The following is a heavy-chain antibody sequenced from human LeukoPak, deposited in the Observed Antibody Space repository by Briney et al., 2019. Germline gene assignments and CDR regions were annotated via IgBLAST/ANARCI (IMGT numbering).Heavy chain of an antibody. D-gene: IGHD2-21*01. J-gene: IGHJ3*02. CDR3: ARGLSWYDAFDI. Sequence: SETLSLTCTVSGYSISSGYYWGWIRQPPGKGLEWIGSIYHSGSTYYNPSLKSRVTISVDWSKNQFSLKLSSVTAADTAVYYCARGLSWYDAFDIWGQGTMVTVSS. V-gene: IGHV4-38-2*02. CDR2: IYHSGST. CDR1: GYSISSGYY.